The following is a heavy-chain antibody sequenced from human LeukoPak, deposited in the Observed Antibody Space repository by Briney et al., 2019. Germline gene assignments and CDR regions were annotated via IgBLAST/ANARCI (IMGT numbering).Heavy chain of an antibody. CDR1: GGSFSGYY. Sequence: SETLSLTCAVYGGSFSGYYWSWIRQPPGKGLEWIGEINHSASTNYNPSLKSRVTISVDTSKNQFSLKLSSVTAADTAVYYCAREQWLVPFFDYWGQGTLVTVSS. D-gene: IGHD6-19*01. J-gene: IGHJ4*02. V-gene: IGHV4-34*01. CDR3: AREQWLVPFFDY. CDR2: INHSAST.